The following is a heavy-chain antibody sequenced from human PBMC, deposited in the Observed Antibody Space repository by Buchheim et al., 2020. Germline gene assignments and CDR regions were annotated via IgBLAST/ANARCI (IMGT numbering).Heavy chain of an antibody. CDR2: ISGSDYTT. CDR3: AKGGGSGWYGG. D-gene: IGHD6-19*01. V-gene: IGHV3-23*01. J-gene: IGHJ4*02. Sequence: EVQLLESGGGLVQPGGSLRLSCAASGFTFSSYAMSWVRQAPGKGLEWVSSISGSDYTTYYGDSVKGRFTISRDNAKNTLYLQMNSLRAEDTAVYYRAKGGGSGWYGGWGQGTL. CDR1: GFTFSSYA.